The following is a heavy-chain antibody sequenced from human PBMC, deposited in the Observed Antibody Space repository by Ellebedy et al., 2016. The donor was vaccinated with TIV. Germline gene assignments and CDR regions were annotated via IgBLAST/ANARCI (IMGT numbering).Heavy chain of an antibody. CDR3: ARRGSYGDYAVQINSWFDP. J-gene: IGHJ5*02. D-gene: IGHD4-17*01. CDR2: IYQDGSDE. Sequence: GESLKTSCAASGFSFRSYWMSWVRQAPGKGLEWVANIYQDGSDEYYVDSVKGRFTISRDNDNKALFLQMNSLRVEDTAVYYCARRGSYGDYAVQINSWFDPWGQGTLVTVSS. CDR1: GFSFRSYW. V-gene: IGHV3-7*01.